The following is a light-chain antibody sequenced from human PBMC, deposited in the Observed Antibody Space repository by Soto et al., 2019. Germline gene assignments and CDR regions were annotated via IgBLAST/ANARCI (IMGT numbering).Light chain of an antibody. CDR1: SSNIGGNS. Sequence: QSVMSQPPSVSAAPGQRVTISCSGSSSNIGGNSVSWYQQLPGTAPKLLIYDDDQRPSGIPDRFSGSKSGTSATLGITGFQTGDEADYYCGSWDSSLSAYVFETGTKLTVL. CDR2: DDD. CDR3: GSWDSSLSAYV. V-gene: IGLV1-51*01. J-gene: IGLJ1*01.